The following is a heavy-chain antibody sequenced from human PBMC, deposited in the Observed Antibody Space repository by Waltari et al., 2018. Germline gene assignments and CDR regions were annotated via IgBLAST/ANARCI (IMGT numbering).Heavy chain of an antibody. V-gene: IGHV4-39*01. CDR3: ASGYDY. CDR1: GGSISSSSYY. J-gene: IGHJ4*02. CDR2: IYYSGGS. Sequence: QLQLQESGPGLVKPSETLSLTCTVSGGSISSSSYYWGWIRQPPGKWLEWIGSIYYSGGSSYNPSLKVRVTISVDTSKNQFSLKLSSVTAADTAVYYGASGYDYWGQGTLVTVSS. D-gene: IGHD6-13*01.